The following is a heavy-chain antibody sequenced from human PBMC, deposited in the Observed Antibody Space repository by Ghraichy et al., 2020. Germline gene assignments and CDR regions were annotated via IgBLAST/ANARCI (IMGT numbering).Heavy chain of an antibody. CDR2: TYYRSKWYN. V-gene: IGHV6-1*01. J-gene: IGHJ4*02. CDR1: GDSVSISSAA. D-gene: IGHD5-24*01. Sequence: SQTLSLTCGISGDSVSISSAAWSWIRQSPSRGLEWLGRTYYRSKWYNDYAVSVKSRITISPDTSKNQFSLQLNSVTPEDTAVYYCTRGRDGYINYWGQGTLVTVSS. CDR3: TRGRDGYINY.